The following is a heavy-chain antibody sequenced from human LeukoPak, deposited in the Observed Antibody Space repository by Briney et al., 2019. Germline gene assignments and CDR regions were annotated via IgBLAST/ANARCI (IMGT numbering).Heavy chain of an antibody. D-gene: IGHD4-23*01. Sequence: ETLSLTCTVSGGSISSYYWSWVRQAPGKGLEWVSAISSSGGSTYYADSVKGRFTISRDKSRNTLYLQMNSLRAEDTAVYYCTRVIGGNYGGDSWGQGTLVTVSS. J-gene: IGHJ4*02. CDR2: ISSSGGST. V-gene: IGHV3-23*01. CDR3: TRVIGGNYGGDS. CDR1: GGSISSYY.